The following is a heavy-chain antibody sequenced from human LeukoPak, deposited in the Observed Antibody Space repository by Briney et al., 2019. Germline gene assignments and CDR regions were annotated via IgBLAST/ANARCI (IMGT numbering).Heavy chain of an antibody. J-gene: IGHJ4*02. CDR1: GDSVSSNSAA. CDR2: TYYRSKWHN. D-gene: IGHD6-25*01. V-gene: IGHV6-1*01. Sequence: SQTLSLTCAISGDSVSSNSAAWNWIRQSPSRGLEWLVRTYYRSKWHNDYAVFVKSRITINPHTSKNQFSLQLNSVTPEDTAVSYCARGDSGFSAHYSDYWGQGTLVTVSS. CDR3: ARGDSGFSAHYSDY.